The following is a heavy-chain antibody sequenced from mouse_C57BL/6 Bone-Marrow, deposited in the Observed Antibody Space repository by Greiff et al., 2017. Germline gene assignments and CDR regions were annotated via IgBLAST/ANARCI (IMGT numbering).Heavy chain of an antibody. CDR3: AREGGYWAWFAY. Sequence: QVQLQQPGAELVMPGASVKLSCKASGYTFTSYWMHWVKQRPGQGLEWIGEIDPSDSYTNYNQKFKGKSTLTVYKSSSTAYMQLSSLTSEDSAVYHCAREGGYWAWFAYWGQGTLVTVSA. J-gene: IGHJ3*01. CDR2: IDPSDSYT. D-gene: IGHD4-1*01. CDR1: GYTFTSYW. V-gene: IGHV1-69*01.